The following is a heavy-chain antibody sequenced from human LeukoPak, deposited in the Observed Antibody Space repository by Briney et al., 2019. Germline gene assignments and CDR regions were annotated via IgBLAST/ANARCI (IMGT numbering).Heavy chain of an antibody. CDR2: IYAGGSP. D-gene: IGHD1-7*01. CDR3: ASESGTTNGGLDY. V-gene: IGHV3-53*01. Sequence: GGSLRLSCAASGFTVSGSYMSWVRQTPGKGLEWVSVIYAGGSPYYADSLKGRFTLSPDNSKNTVSLQMNSLRAEDTAVYYCASESGTTNGGLDYWGQGTLVTVSS. CDR1: GFTVSGSY. J-gene: IGHJ4*02.